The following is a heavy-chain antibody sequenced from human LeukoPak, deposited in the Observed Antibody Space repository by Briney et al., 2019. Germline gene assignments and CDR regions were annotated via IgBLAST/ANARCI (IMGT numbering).Heavy chain of an antibody. J-gene: IGHJ6*02. CDR1: GLTVSSNY. CDR2: IYSGGST. D-gene: IGHD6-13*01. V-gene: IGHV3-66*01. CDR3: ARDMAAAGTRYYYYGMDV. Sequence: GGSLRLSCAASGLTVSSNYMSWVRQAPGKGLEWVSVIYSGGSTYYADSVKGRFTISRDNSKNTLYLQMNSLRAEDTAVYYCARDMAAAGTRYYYYGMDVWGQGTTVTVSS.